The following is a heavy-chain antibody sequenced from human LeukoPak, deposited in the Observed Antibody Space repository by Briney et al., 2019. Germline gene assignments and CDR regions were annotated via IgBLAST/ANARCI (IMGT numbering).Heavy chain of an antibody. CDR3: ARHNPLTYYDFWSGPINWFDP. D-gene: IGHD3-3*01. CDR2: IYHSGST. CDR1: GYSISSGYY. V-gene: IGHV4-38-2*01. Sequence: SETLSLTCAVSGYSISSGYYWGWIRQPSGKGLEWIGSIYHSGSTYYNPSLKSRVTISVDTSKNQFSLKLSSVTAADTAVYYCARHNPLTYYDFWSGPINWFDPWGQGTLVTVSS. J-gene: IGHJ5*02.